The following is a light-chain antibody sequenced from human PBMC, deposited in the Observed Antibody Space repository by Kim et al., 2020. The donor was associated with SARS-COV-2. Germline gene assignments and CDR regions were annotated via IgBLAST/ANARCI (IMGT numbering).Light chain of an antibody. V-gene: IGKV3-11*01. CDR1: QSVSSY. CDR3: QQGSNWPT. Sequence: EIVLTQSPATLSLSPGERATLSCRASQSVSSYLAWYQQKPGQAPRPLIYDASNRATGIPARFSGSGSGTDFTLTISSLEPEDFAVYYCQQGSNWPTFGGGTKVDIK. CDR2: DAS. J-gene: IGKJ4*01.